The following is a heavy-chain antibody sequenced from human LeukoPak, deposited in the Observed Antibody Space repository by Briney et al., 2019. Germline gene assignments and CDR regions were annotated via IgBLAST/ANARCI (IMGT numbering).Heavy chain of an antibody. J-gene: IGHJ4*02. V-gene: IGHV3-21*01. Sequence: GGSLRLSCAASGFTFSRYSLNWVRQAPGKGLEWVSSISSSSSYIYYADSVKGRFTISRDNAKNSLYPQMNSLRAEDTAVYYCARVESGYSGYEAPDYWGQGTLVTVS. CDR1: GFTFSRYS. D-gene: IGHD5-12*01. CDR3: ARVESGYSGYEAPDY. CDR2: ISSSSSYI.